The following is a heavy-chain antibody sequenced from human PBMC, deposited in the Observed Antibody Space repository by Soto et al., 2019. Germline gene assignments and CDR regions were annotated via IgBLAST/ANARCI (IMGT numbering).Heavy chain of an antibody. CDR2: ISYDGSNK. Sequence: HPGGSLRLSCAASGFAFSSYAMHWVRQAPGKGLEWVAVISYDGSNKYYADSVKGRFTISRDNSKNTLYLQMNSLRAEDTAVYYCARDTVLAARLNFGYDGMDVWGQGTTVTVSS. J-gene: IGHJ6*02. D-gene: IGHD6-6*01. V-gene: IGHV3-30-3*01. CDR1: GFAFSSYA. CDR3: ARDTVLAARLNFGYDGMDV.